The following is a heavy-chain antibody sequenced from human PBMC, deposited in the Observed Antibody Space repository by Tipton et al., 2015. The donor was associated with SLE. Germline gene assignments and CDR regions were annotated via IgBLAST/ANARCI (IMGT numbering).Heavy chain of an antibody. J-gene: IGHJ4*02. CDR3: AKSRSGSTLDY. CDR1: GFTFDDYA. V-gene: IGHV3-9*01. CDR2: ISWNSGSI. Sequence: LSLTCAASGFTFDDYAMHWVRQAPGKGLEWVSGISWNSGSIGYADSVKGRFTISRDNAKNSLYLQMNSLRAEDTALYYCAKSRSGSTLDYWSQGTLVTVSS. D-gene: IGHD3-3*01.